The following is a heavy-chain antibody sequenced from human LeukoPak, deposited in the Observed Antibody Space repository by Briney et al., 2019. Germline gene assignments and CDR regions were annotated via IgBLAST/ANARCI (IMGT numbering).Heavy chain of an antibody. V-gene: IGHV3-23*01. CDR2: IGGST. J-gene: IGHJ4*02. CDR3: AKQYSGGWYYFDY. Sequence: PGGSLRLSCAATGFTFSSYAMTWVRQAPEKGLEWVSAIGGSTYYADSVKGRFTISRDNSENTLYLQMNSLRAEDTAVYYCAKQYSGGWYYFDYWGQGTLVTVSS. CDR1: GFTFSSYA. D-gene: IGHD6-19*01.